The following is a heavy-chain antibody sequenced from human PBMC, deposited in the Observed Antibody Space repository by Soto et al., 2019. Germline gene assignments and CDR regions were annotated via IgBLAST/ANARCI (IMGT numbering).Heavy chain of an antibody. CDR1: GFTFSSYG. Sequence: GGSLRLSCAASGFTFSSYGMHWVRQAPGKGLEWVAVIWYDGSNKYYADSVKGRFTISRDNSKNTLYLQMNGLRAEDTAVYYCARDSNYYGSGSYYNENPHLGMDVWGQGTTVTVSS. J-gene: IGHJ6*02. V-gene: IGHV3-33*01. CDR3: ARDSNYYGSGSYYNENPHLGMDV. D-gene: IGHD3-10*01. CDR2: IWYDGSNK.